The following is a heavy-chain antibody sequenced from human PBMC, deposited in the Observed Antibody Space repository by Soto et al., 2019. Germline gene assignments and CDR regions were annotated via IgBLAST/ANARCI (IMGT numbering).Heavy chain of an antibody. D-gene: IGHD6-6*01. J-gene: IGHJ6*02. CDR2: INAGNGNT. Sequence: GASVKVSCKASGYTFTSYAMHWVRQAPEQRLEWMGWINAGNGNTKYSQKFQGRVTITRDTSASTAYMELSSLRSEDTAVYYCARGGGAARPGGYYYYYGMDVWGQGTTVTVSS. V-gene: IGHV1-3*01. CDR1: GYTFTSYA. CDR3: ARGGGAARPGGYYYYYGMDV.